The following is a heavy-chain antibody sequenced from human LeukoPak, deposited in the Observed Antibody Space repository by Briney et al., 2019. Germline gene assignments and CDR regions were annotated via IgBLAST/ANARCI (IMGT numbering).Heavy chain of an antibody. CDR2: ISGSGGST. J-gene: IGHJ4*02. CDR3: AKDGNRIAAAWYSSGSFDY. D-gene: IGHD6-13*01. CDR1: GFTFSSYA. Sequence: PGGSLRLSCAASGFTFSSYAVSWVRQAPGKGLEWVSAISGSGGSTYYADSVKGRFTISRDNSKNTLYLQMNSLRAEDTAVYYCAKDGNRIAAAWYSSGSFDYWGQGTLVTVSS. V-gene: IGHV3-23*01.